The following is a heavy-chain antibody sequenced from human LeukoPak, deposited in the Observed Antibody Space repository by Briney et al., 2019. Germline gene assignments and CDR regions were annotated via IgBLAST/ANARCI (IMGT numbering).Heavy chain of an antibody. CDR3: ARARWGDCSGGSCYLFDY. CDR1: GYTFTSYG. D-gene: IGHD2-15*01. V-gene: IGHV1-18*01. Sequence: GASVKVSCKASGYTFTSYGICWVRQAPGQGLEWMGWISAYNGNTNYAQKLQGRVTMTTDTSTSTAYMELRSLRSDDTAVYYCARARWGDCSGGSCYLFDYWGQGTLVTVSS. CDR2: ISAYNGNT. J-gene: IGHJ4*02.